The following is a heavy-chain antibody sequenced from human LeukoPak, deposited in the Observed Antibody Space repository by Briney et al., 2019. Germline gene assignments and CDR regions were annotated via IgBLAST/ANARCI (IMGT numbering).Heavy chain of an antibody. J-gene: IGHJ4*02. Sequence: GGSLRLSCAASAFTFSSYNMNWVRQAPGKGLEWVSSISSSRSYIYYADSVKGRFTISRDNAKNSLYLQMNSLRAEDTAVYYCARDPAGFSYQDYWGQGTLVTVSS. D-gene: IGHD5-18*01. CDR3: ARDPAGFSYQDY. CDR1: AFTFSSYN. V-gene: IGHV3-21*01. CDR2: ISSSRSYI.